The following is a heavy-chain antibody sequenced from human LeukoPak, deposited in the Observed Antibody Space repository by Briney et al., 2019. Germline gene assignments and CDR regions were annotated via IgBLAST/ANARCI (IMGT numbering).Heavy chain of an antibody. CDR3: AKPLGDYYGSGSYQYYFDY. Sequence: GGSLRLSCAASGFTFSSYSMNWVRQAPGKGLEWVSSISSSSSYIYYADSVKGRFTISRDNSKNTLYLQMNSLRAEDTAVYYCAKPLGDYYGSGSYQYYFDYWGQGTLVTVSS. CDR2: ISSSSSYI. J-gene: IGHJ4*02. V-gene: IGHV3-21*01. CDR1: GFTFSSYS. D-gene: IGHD3-10*01.